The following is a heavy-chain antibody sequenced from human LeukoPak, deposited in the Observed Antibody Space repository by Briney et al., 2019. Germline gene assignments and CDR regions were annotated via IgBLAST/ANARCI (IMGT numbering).Heavy chain of an antibody. Sequence: SVKVSCKASGYPFTGYYMHWVRQAPGQGLEWMGWINPNSGGTHYAQNFQGRVTMTRDTSISTAYMELSSLISDDTAVYYCASNYYDSSGYYSPDCWGQGTLVTVSS. V-gene: IGHV1-2*02. CDR2: INPNSGGT. J-gene: IGHJ4*02. CDR3: ASNYYDSSGYYSPDC. CDR1: GYPFTGYY. D-gene: IGHD3-22*01.